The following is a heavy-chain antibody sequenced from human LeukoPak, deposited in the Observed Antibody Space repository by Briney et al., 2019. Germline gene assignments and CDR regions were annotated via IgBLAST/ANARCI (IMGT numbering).Heavy chain of an antibody. CDR1: GFTFSSYW. J-gene: IGHJ4*02. Sequence: QPGGSLRLSCAASGFTFSSYWMSWVPQAPGKGLEWVANIKQDESEKYYVDSVKGRFTISRDNAKTSLYLQMNSLRAEDTAVYYCASGPCDGSCYSWWGQGTLVTVSS. D-gene: IGHD2-15*01. V-gene: IGHV3-7*01. CDR2: IKQDESEK. CDR3: ASGPCDGSCYSW.